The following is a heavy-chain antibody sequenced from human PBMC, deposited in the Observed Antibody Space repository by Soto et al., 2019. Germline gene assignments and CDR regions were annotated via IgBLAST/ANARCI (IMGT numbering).Heavy chain of an antibody. CDR1: GGTFSSYA. D-gene: IGHD6-13*01. CDR3: ARDVRYSRFGSNNWFDP. V-gene: IGHV1-69*06. Sequence: RASVKVSCKASGGTFSSYAISWVRQAPGQGLEWVGGIIPIFGTANYAQKFQGRVTITADKSTSTAYMELSSLRSEDTAVYYCARDVRYSRFGSNNWFDPWGQGTLVTVSS. CDR2: IIPIFGTA. J-gene: IGHJ5*02.